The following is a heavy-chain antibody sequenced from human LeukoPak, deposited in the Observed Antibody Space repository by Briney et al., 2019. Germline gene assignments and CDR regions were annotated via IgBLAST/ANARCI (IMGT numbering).Heavy chain of an antibody. CDR3: ARGTGY. CDR2: ISSIRSYI. V-gene: IGHV3-21*01. CDR1: GFSFSRYS. Sequence: GGALRLSCAASGFSFSRYSMNCVPEAPGKGGECVSSISSIRSYIHYADSVRGRFTISRDNATNSLYLKMHCLSAEDTAVYYCARGTGYWGQGTLVSVSS. J-gene: IGHJ4*02.